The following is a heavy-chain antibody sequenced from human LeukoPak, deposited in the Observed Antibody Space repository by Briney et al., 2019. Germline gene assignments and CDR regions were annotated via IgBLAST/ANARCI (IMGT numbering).Heavy chain of an antibody. CDR1: GFTFSSYA. V-gene: IGHV3-23*01. CDR3: ASSPPPYYYDSSGYYPDDY. Sequence: PGGSLRLSCAASGFTFSSYAMSWVRQAPGKGLEWVSAISGSGGSTYYADSVKGRFTISRDNSKNTLYLQMNSLRAEDTAVYYCASSPPPYYYDSSGYYPDDYWGQGTLVTVSS. CDR2: ISGSGGST. J-gene: IGHJ4*02. D-gene: IGHD3-22*01.